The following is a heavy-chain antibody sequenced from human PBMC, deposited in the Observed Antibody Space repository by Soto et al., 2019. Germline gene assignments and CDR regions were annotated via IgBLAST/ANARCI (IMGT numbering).Heavy chain of an antibody. CDR1: GFSFSSLA. V-gene: IGHV3-23*01. CDR2: ISGRGVDT. J-gene: IGHJ4*02. Sequence: GGSLRLSCAASGFSFSSLAMSWVRQARGKGLEWVSSISGRGVDTLYADSVKGRFTISRDNSRNTLYLQVNSLRAEYRAVYYCAKDQTDVTLFDYWGQGTLVTVSS. CDR3: AKDQTDVTLFDY. D-gene: IGHD2-21*02.